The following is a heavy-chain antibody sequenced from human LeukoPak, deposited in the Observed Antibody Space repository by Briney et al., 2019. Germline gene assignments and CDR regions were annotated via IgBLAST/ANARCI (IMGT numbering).Heavy chain of an antibody. CDR1: GYSFTSYW. CDR2: IYPGDSDT. CDR3: ARASSSWFPYYYGMDV. V-gene: IGHV5-51*01. J-gene: IGHJ6*02. Sequence: GESLRISCKGSGYSFTSYWIGWVRQMPGKGLEGMGIIYPGDSDTRYSPSFQGQVTISADKSISTAYLQWSSLKASDTAMYYCARASSSWFPYYYGMDVWGQGTTVTVSS. D-gene: IGHD6-13*01.